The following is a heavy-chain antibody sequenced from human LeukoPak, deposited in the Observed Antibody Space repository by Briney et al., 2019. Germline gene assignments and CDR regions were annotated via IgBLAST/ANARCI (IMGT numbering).Heavy chain of an antibody. D-gene: IGHD1-7*01. CDR3: ARLITGTTTAFDI. Sequence: SETLSLTCAASGGSISGYYWSWIRQPAGKGLEWIGRVYTSGSTHYNPSLKSRVTMSVDTSKNQFSLKLSSVTAADTAVYYCARLITGTTTAFDIWGQGTMVTVSS. V-gene: IGHV4-4*07. CDR2: VYTSGST. CDR1: GGSISGYY. J-gene: IGHJ3*02.